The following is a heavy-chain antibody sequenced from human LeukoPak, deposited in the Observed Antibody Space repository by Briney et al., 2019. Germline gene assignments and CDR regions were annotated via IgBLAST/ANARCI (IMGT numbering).Heavy chain of an antibody. V-gene: IGHV4-30-2*01. CDR2: IYPRGST. CDR3: ARDYSTGWFDP. D-gene: IGHD6-25*01. J-gene: IGHJ5*02. CDR1: GGSISSGSYS. Sequence: SETLSLTCAVSGGSISSGSYSWRWIRQPPGKGLEWIGYIYPRGSTYYNPSLKSRVTISVDRSKNQFSLKLSSVTAADTAVYYCARDYSTGWFDPWGQGTLVTVSS.